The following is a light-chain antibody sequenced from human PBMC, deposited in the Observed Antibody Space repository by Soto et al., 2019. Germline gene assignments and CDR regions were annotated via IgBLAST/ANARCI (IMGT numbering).Light chain of an antibody. J-gene: IGKJ5*01. CDR1: QGISSW. V-gene: IGKV1-12*01. CDR3: QQANSFPPAIT. Sequence: DIQMTQSPSSVSASVGDRATITCRASQGISSWLAWYQQKPGQAPKLLIYAASSLQVGAPSRFSVSGSGTDLALTISSLQPEAFASYFCQQANSFPPAITFGQGTRLEIK. CDR2: AAS.